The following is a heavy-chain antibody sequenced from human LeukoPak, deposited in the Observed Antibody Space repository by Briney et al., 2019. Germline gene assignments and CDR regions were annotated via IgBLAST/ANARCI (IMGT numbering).Heavy chain of an antibody. CDR2: INHSGST. D-gene: IGHD6-19*01. J-gene: IGHJ4*02. CDR3: VRHEFFSGWYVSLFDY. V-gene: IGHV4-34*01. Sequence: PSATLSLTCAVSGGSFSGYYWSWIRQPPGKGLEWIGEINHSGSTNYNPSLKSRVTILVDTSKNQFSLKLSSVTAADTAVYYCVRHEFFSGWYVSLFDYWGAGTLVTVSS. CDR1: GGSFSGYY.